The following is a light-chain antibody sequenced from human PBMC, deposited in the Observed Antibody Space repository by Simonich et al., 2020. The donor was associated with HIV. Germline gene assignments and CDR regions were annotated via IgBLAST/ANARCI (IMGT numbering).Light chain of an antibody. V-gene: IGLV2-14*01. Sequence: QSALTQPASVSGSPGQSITISCTGTRSDVGVYYYVSWYQQHPDKAPKLMIYDVSKRPSGVSNRFSGSKSGNTASLTISGLQAEDEADYYCNSYTSSNTWVFGGGTKLTVL. CDR1: RSDVGVYYY. CDR3: NSYTSSNTWV. CDR2: DVS. J-gene: IGLJ2*01.